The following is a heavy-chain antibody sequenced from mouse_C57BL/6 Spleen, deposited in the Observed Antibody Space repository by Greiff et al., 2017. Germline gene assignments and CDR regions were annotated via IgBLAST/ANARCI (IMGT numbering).Heavy chain of an antibody. Sequence: VQLQESGPELVKPGASVKISCKASGYAFSSSWMNWVKQRPGKGLEWIGRIYPGDGDTNYNGKFKGKATLTADKSSSTAYMQLSSLTSEDSAVYFCARGDYDGNYYAMDYWGQGTSVTVSS. J-gene: IGHJ4*01. V-gene: IGHV1-82*01. CDR3: ARGDYDGNYYAMDY. CDR2: IYPGDGDT. CDR1: GYAFSSSW. D-gene: IGHD2-4*01.